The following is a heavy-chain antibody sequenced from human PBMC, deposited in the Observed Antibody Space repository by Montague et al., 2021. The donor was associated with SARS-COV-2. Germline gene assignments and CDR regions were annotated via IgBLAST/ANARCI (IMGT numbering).Heavy chain of an antibody. D-gene: IGHD3-3*01. Sequence: SLRLCCAASGFTFSNYAMSWVRQAPGKGLEWVSVIYSGGSSTYYSDSVKGLFTISRDNSKNTLYLQMSSLRAEDTAVYYCAKDPHYDFWSGYYFDYWGQGTLVTVSS. CDR3: AKDPHYDFWSGYYFDY. J-gene: IGHJ4*02. CDR1: GFTFSNYA. V-gene: IGHV3-23*03. CDR2: IYSGGSST.